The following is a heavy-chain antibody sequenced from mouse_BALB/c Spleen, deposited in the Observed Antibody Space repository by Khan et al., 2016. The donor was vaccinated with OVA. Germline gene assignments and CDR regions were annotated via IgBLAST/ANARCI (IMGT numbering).Heavy chain of an antibody. Sequence: EVQLQESGPGLVKPSQSLSLTCTVTGYSITSDYAWNWIRQFPGNKLEWMGYISYSGSTNYNPSLKSRISITRDTSKDQFFLQLKSVTSEDTATYYCASELGLYYALDYWGQGTSVTVSS. V-gene: IGHV3-2*02. CDR2: ISYSGST. CDR1: GYSITSDYA. CDR3: ASELGLYYALDY. J-gene: IGHJ4*01. D-gene: IGHD4-1*01.